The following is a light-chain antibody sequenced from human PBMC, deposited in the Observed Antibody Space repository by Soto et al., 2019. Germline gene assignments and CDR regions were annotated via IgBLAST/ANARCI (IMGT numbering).Light chain of an antibody. CDR2: GNS. CDR1: SSNIGAGYV. Sequence: VLTQPPSVSGAPGQRVTISCTGSSSNIGAGYVVHWYQQLPGTAPKLLIYGNSNRPSGVPDRFSGSKSGTSASLAITGLQAEDEADYYCQSYDSSLSGWVFGGGTKVTVL. V-gene: IGLV1-40*01. J-gene: IGLJ3*02. CDR3: QSYDSSLSGWV.